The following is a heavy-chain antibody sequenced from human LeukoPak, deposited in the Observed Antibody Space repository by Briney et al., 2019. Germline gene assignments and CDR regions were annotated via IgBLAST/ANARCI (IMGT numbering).Heavy chain of an antibody. CDR1: GFTFTTFW. Sequence: GGSLRLSCATSGFTFTTFWMHWVRQAPGKGLVWVSRINHDGSSTNYADSVKGRFTISRDNAKNTLYLQMNSLRAEDTAVYYCAKDSAKKYDDYWGQGTLVTVSS. D-gene: IGHD2/OR15-2a*01. CDR2: INHDGSST. V-gene: IGHV3-74*01. J-gene: IGHJ4*02. CDR3: AKDSAKKYDDY.